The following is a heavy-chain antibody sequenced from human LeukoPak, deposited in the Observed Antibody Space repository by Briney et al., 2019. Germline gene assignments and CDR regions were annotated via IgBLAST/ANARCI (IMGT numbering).Heavy chain of an antibody. CDR1: GYTFTSYG. CDR2: ISAYNGNT. D-gene: IGHD3-9*01. Sequence: ASVKVSCKASGYTFTSYGISWVRQAPGQGLEWMGWISAYNGNTNYAQNLQGRVTMTTDKSTSTAYMELRSLRSDDTAVYYCARAPAPDYDILTGYRGPGGSDYWGQGTLVTVSS. V-gene: IGHV1-18*01. CDR3: ARAPAPDYDILTGYRGPGGSDY. J-gene: IGHJ4*02.